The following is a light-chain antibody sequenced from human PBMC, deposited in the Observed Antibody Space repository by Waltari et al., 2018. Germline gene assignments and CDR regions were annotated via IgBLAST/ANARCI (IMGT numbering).Light chain of an antibody. CDR3: QQSYTAPFT. Sequence: DIQMTQSPPSLSASVGDRVTITCRATQSISTSLNWYQHKAGKAPKLLIYGAPTLERGVPSRFSGSGSGTDFTLTINSLRPEDFATYYCQQSYTAPFTFGPGTRVDLK. CDR1: QSISTS. J-gene: IGKJ3*01. V-gene: IGKV1-39*01. CDR2: GAP.